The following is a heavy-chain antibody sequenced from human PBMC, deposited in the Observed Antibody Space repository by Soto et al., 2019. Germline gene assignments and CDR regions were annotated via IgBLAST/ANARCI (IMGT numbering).Heavy chain of an antibody. Sequence: LSLTCTVSDGSIGSDYWRWIRQPPGKGLEWLGNIDYIGNTNYNPSLKSPDTMSIDTSKTRFTLKLASVTTADTAVYYCARMCENHFNGNWFDPWVHGTQVTVCS. V-gene: IGHV4-59*12. D-gene: IGHD3-22*01. CDR3: ARMCENHFNGNWFDP. J-gene: IGHJ5*02. CDR1: DGSIGSDY. CDR2: IDYIGNT.